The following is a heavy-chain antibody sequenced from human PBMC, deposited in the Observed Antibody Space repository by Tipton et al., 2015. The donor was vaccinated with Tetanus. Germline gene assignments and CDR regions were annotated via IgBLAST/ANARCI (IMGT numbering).Heavy chain of an antibody. CDR3: ARHPYASVNDWFDP. Sequence: TLSLTCTVSNGSVSSSFYCWAWVRQSPGRGLEWIGTIYYNGNTYYNPSLKSRVTISVDTSKNQFSLKLTSVTAADTAVYYCARHPYASVNDWFDPWGQGTLVTVSS. V-gene: IGHV4-39*01. CDR2: IYYNGNT. J-gene: IGHJ5*02. D-gene: IGHD3-10*01. CDR1: NGSVSSSFYC.